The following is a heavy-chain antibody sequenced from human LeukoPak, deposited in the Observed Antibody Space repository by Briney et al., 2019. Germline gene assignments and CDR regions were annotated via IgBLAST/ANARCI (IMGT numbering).Heavy chain of an antibody. Sequence: SETLSLTCTVSGGSIISSNDYWGWIRQPPGKGLEWIGTIYYSWSTYYNSSLKSRVTISVDTSKNQFSLKLSSVTAADTAVYHCARHQCSGTRCYNFYFYGMDVWGQGTTVTVSS. CDR3: ARHQCSGTRCYNFYFYGMDV. V-gene: IGHV4-39*01. CDR2: IYYSWST. D-gene: IGHD2-2*02. CDR1: GGSIISSNDY. J-gene: IGHJ6*02.